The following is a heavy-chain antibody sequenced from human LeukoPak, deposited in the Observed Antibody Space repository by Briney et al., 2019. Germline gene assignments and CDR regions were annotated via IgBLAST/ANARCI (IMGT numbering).Heavy chain of an antibody. CDR1: GGSISSSSYY. CDR2: IYCSGST. D-gene: IGHD3-22*01. V-gene: IGHV4-39*07. Sequence: PSETLSLTCTVSGGSISSSSYYWGWIRQPPGKGLEWIGSIYCSGSTYYNPSLKSRVTISVDTSKNQFSLKLSSVTAADTAVYYCARGPDSSGFYYLDYWGQGTLVTVSS. CDR3: ARGPDSSGFYYLDY. J-gene: IGHJ4*02.